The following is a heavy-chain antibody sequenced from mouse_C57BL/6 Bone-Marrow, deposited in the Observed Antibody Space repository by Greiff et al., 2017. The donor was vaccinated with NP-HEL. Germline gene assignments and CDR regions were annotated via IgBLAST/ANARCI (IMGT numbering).Heavy chain of an antibody. V-gene: IGHV2-5*01. D-gene: IGHD4-1*01. J-gene: IGHJ2*01. CDR3: AKDWDEGGYYFDY. Sequence: LQESGPGLVQPSQCLSITCTVSGFSLTSYGVHWVRQSPGKGLEWLGVIWRGGSTDYNAAFMSRLSITKDNSKSQVFFKMNSLQADDTAIYYCAKDWDEGGYYFDYWGQGTTLTVSS. CDR1: GFSLTSYG. CDR2: IWRGGST.